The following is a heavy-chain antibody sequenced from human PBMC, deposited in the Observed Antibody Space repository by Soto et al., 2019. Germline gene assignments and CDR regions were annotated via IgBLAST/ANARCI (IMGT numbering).Heavy chain of an antibody. J-gene: IGHJ4*02. CDR3: ARELSFGSGNFDY. V-gene: IGHV1-2*02. D-gene: IGHD1-26*01. CDR2: INPDSGGT. Sequence: ASVKVSCKASGYIFTAYYIHWVRQAPGQGLEWMGCINPDSGGTNYAQNFQGRVTMTRDTSIRTAYMELSGLRYDGTAVYYCARELSFGSGNFDYWGQGTLVTVSS. CDR1: GYIFTAYY.